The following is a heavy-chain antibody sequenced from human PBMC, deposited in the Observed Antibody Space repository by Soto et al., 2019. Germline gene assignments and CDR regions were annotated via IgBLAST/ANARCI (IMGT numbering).Heavy chain of an antibody. CDR1: GDSISSGGYY. J-gene: IGHJ4*02. CDR3: ARDSGSSGYYLDY. D-gene: IGHD3-22*01. CDR2: IYYSGTT. V-gene: IGHV4-31*01. Sequence: PSETLSLTCTVSGDSISSGGYYWSWIRQHPGKGLEWIGYIYYSGTTYYNPSLESQITISLDMSKKKLSLNLSSVTAADTAVYYCARDSGSSGYYLDYWGQGTLVTVS.